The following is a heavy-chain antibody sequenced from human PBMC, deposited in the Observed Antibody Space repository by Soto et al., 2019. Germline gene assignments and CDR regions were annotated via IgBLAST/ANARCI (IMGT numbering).Heavy chain of an antibody. J-gene: IGHJ4*02. D-gene: IGHD3-22*01. Sequence: SETLSLTCAVSGGSISTSNWWSWVRQPPGKGLEWIGEIYHSGSTNYNPSLKSRVTISVDKSKNQFPLKLSSVTAADTAVYYCARLGGYYQALDSWGPGTLVTVSS. CDR3: ARLGGYYQALDS. CDR2: IYHSGST. V-gene: IGHV4-4*02. CDR1: GGSISTSNW.